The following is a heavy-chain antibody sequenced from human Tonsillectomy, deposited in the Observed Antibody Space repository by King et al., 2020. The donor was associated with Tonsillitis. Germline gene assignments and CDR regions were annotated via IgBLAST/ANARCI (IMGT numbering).Heavy chain of an antibody. CDR3: ARTIFGVSWRAAVDI. J-gene: IGHJ3*02. Sequence: QLQESGPGLVKPSETLSLTCTVSGGSISSYYWSWIRQPPGKGLEWIGYIYYSGSTNYNPSLKSRVTISVDTSKNQFSLKLSSVTAADTAVYYCARTIFGVSWRAAVDIWGQGTMVTVSS. CDR1: GGSISSYY. V-gene: IGHV4-59*01. CDR2: IYYSGST. D-gene: IGHD3-3*01.